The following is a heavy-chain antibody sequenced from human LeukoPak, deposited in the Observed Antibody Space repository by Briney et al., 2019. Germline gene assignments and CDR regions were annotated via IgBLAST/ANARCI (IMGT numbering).Heavy chain of an antibody. CDR2: INHSGST. V-gene: IGHV4-34*01. CDR3: ARGLEGYSYGRDYGMDV. J-gene: IGHJ6*02. Sequence: SETLSLTCAVYGGSFSGYYWSWIRQPPGKGLEWIGEINHSGSTNYNPSLKSRVTISVDTSKNQLSLKLSSVTAADTAVYYCARGLEGYSYGRDYGMDVWGQGTTVTVSS. D-gene: IGHD5-18*01. CDR1: GGSFSGYY.